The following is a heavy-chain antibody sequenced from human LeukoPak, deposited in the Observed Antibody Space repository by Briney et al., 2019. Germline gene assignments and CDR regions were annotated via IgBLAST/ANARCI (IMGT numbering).Heavy chain of an antibody. CDR1: GGSISTYY. Sequence: SETLSLTCTVAGGSISTYYGNWIRQAPGKGLEWIGYIYYSGSTNYNPSLKSRVTISVDTSKNQFSLKLSSVTAADTAVYYCASLWPYQLSAFDIWGQGTMVTVSS. J-gene: IGHJ3*02. CDR3: ASLWPYQLSAFDI. D-gene: IGHD2-2*01. CDR2: IYYSGST. V-gene: IGHV4-59*12.